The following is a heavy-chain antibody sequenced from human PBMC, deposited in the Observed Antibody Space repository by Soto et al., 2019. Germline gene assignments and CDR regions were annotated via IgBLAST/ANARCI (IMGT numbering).Heavy chain of an antibody. Sequence: GGSLRLSCAASGFTFSSYAMSWVRQAPGKGLEWVSAISGSGGSTSYADSVKGRFTISRDNSKNTLYLQMNSLRAEDTAVYYCAKKRRSYYYGMDVWGQGTTVTVSS. CDR2: ISGSGGST. J-gene: IGHJ6*02. CDR3: AKKRRSYYYGMDV. CDR1: GFTFSSYA. D-gene: IGHD3-3*01. V-gene: IGHV3-23*01.